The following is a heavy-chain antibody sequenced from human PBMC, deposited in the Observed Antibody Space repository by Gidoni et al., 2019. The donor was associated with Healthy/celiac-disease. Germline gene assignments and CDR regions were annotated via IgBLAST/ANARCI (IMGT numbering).Heavy chain of an antibody. Sequence: EVQLVESGGGLVQPGGSLRLSCAASGFTFSSYWMSWVRQAPGKGLEWVANIKQDGREKYYVDSVKGRFTISRDNAKNSLYLQMNSLRAEDTAVYYCAREDSGGYSSSWFDYWGQGTLVTVSS. V-gene: IGHV3-7*01. CDR2: IKQDGREK. D-gene: IGHD6-13*01. J-gene: IGHJ4*02. CDR3: AREDSGGYSSSWFDY. CDR1: GFTFSSYW.